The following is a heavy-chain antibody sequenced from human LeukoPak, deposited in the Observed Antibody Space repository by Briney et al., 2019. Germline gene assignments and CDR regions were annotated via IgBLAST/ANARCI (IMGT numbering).Heavy chain of an antibody. D-gene: IGHD3-22*01. CDR2: ISGSGGTT. CDR1: GFTFNNYA. Sequence: PGGSLRLSCAASGFTFNNYAMTWVRQAPGKGLEWVSAISGSGGTTLYADSVKGRFTISRDNAKNTLYLQMNSLRAEDTAVYYCARDLLSSGYYDSSGVDYWGQGTLVTVSS. V-gene: IGHV3-23*01. J-gene: IGHJ4*02. CDR3: ARDLLSSGYYDSSGVDY.